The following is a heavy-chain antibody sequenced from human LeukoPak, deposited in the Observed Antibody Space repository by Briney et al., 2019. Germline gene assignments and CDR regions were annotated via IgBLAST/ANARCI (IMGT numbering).Heavy chain of an antibody. CDR2: FYSGGTT. Sequence: SGGSLRLSCAASGFTVSSNYMSWVRQAPGKGLEWVSVFYSGGTTYYADSVKGRFTISRDSSKNTLYLQMNNLRADDTAMYFCARTSTVLRPFDYWGQGTLVTVSS. J-gene: IGHJ4*02. CDR3: ARTSTVLRPFDY. CDR1: GFTVSSNY. V-gene: IGHV3-53*01. D-gene: IGHD4-17*01.